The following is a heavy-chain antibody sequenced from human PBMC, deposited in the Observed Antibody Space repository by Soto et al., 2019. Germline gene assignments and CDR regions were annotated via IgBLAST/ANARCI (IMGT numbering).Heavy chain of an antibody. D-gene: IGHD5-12*01. CDR1: GYTFTGHW. Sequence: HGESLKISCQGSGYTFTGHWIRWVRQMPGKGLEWMGRIDPSDSYTDYSPTVQGHVTMSADKSINTAYLQWSSLQASDTAVYYCTRHTGYASSLDYWGQGTLVTVSS. V-gene: IGHV5-10-1*01. CDR3: TRHTGYASSLDY. J-gene: IGHJ4*02. CDR2: IDPSDSYT.